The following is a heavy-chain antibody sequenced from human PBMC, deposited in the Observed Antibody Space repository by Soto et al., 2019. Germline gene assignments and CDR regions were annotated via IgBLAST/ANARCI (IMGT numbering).Heavy chain of an antibody. J-gene: IGHJ5*02. CDR2: IFYSGST. Sequence: LSLTCSVSGDSISSGGYYWSWIRQHPGKGLEWIGYIFYSGSTYYIPSLKSRVTISVDTSKNQFSLKLSSVTAADTAVYYCAREAVTPATTTWFDPWGQGTLVT. CDR3: AREAVTPATTTWFDP. CDR1: GDSISSGGYY. V-gene: IGHV4-31*03. D-gene: IGHD4-17*01.